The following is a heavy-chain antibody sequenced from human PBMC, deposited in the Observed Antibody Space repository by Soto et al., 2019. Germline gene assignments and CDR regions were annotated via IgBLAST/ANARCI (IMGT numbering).Heavy chain of an antibody. CDR2: IYYSGSA. CDR3: AREGREEPVFDP. D-gene: IGHD1-26*01. Sequence: QVRLQESGPGLVKPSQTLSLTCSVSGGSISRGDYYWSWIRQPPGKGLEWIGYIYYSGSAYYNPSVKGRVYMSVDTSRNQFSLRLNSVTDADTAVYYCAREGREEPVFDPWGQGTLVTVSS. J-gene: IGHJ5*02. V-gene: IGHV4-30-4*01. CDR1: GGSISRGDYY.